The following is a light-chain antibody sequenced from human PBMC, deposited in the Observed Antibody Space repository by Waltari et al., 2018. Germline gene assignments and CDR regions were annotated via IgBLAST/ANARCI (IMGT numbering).Light chain of an antibody. V-gene: IGLV3-10*01. Sequence: SNELTQPPSVSVSPGQMARITCSGDALPTKYASWYQQKSGQAPVLVIYEDITRPSGIPERFSGSSSGTVATLTISGAQVEDEADYYCHSLNSVGNGYVFGTGTKFTVL. CDR2: EDI. J-gene: IGLJ1*01. CDR3: HSLNSVGNGYV. CDR1: ALPTKY.